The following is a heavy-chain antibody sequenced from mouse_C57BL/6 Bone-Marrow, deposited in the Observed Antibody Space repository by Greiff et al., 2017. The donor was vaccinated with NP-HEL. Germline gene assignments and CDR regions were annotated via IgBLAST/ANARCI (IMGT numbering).Heavy chain of an antibody. V-gene: IGHV2-2*01. CDR2: IWSGGST. CDR1: GFSLTSYG. Sequence: QVQLQQSGPGLVQPSQSLSITCTVSGFSLTSYGVHWVRQSPGKGLEWLGVIWSGGSTDYNAAFISRLSISKDNSKSQVFFKMNSLQADDTAIYYCARKGTGTWYFDVWGTGTTVTVSS. J-gene: IGHJ1*03. D-gene: IGHD4-1*01. CDR3: ARKGTGTWYFDV.